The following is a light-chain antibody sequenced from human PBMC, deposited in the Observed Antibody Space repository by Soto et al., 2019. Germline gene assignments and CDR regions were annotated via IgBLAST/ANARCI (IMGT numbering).Light chain of an antibody. CDR3: QQRSSWWT. Sequence: EIVLTQSPATLSLSPGERATLSCRASQSVSSYLAWYQQKPGQAPRLLIYDASNRATGIPARFSGSGSGTDFTLTISSLEPADFAVYYCQQRSSWWTFGQGTKVEIK. CDR2: DAS. CDR1: QSVSSY. J-gene: IGKJ1*01. V-gene: IGKV3-11*01.